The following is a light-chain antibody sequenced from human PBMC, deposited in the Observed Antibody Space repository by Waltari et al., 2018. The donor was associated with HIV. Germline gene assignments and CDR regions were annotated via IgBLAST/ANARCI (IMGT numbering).Light chain of an antibody. CDR1: LSDRGRHNL. J-gene: IGLJ2*01. CDR3: WSYAGSTPYVL. V-gene: IGLV2-23*01. CDR2: EGT. Sequence: QSALTQPASVSGSPAQSITISGTGTLSDRGRHNLVSWSQQHPGKATYLPISEGTKRPSSISKRVPGSKPGNTASLTISGLQADDEADYFCWSYAGSTPYVLLGGGTKLTVL.